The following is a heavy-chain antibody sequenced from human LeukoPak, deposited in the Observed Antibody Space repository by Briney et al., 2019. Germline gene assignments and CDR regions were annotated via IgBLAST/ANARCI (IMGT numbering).Heavy chain of an antibody. CDR3: AMYYYDSSGYHYASYYFDY. V-gene: IGHV1-69*01. J-gene: IGHJ4*02. D-gene: IGHD3-22*01. Sequence: SVKVSCKASGGTFSSYAISWVRQAPGQGLEWMGGIIPIFGTANYAQKFQGRVTITADESTSTAYMELSSLRSEDTAVYYCAMYYYDSSGYHYASYYFDYWGQGTLVTVSS. CDR1: GGTFSSYA. CDR2: IIPIFGTA.